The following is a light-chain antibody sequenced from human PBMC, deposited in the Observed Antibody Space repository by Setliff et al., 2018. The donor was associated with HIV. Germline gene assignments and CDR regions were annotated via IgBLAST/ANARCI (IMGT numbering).Light chain of an antibody. CDR1: SSDVGYYKY. Sequence: QSVLTQPASVSGSPGQSITISCTGTSSDVGYYKYVSWYQHHPGKAPKLMIYEVSNRPSGVSNRFSGSKSGNTASLTISGLQAEDEADYYCSSYTSSTTVVFGGGTKVNVL. V-gene: IGLV2-14*01. CDR2: EVS. J-gene: IGLJ2*01. CDR3: SSYTSSTTVV.